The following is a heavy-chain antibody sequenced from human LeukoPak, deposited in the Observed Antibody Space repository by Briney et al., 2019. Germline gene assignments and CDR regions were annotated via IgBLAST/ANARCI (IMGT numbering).Heavy chain of an antibody. CDR1: GFTVSSTY. D-gene: IGHD3-10*01. V-gene: IGHV3-53*01. CDR2: IYTGGTI. J-gene: IGHJ4*02. Sequence: GGSLRLSCAASGFTVSSTYMNWVRQAPGKGLEWVSVIYTGGTIYYADSVRGRFTISRDNSKNTLYLQMNSLRAEDTPVYYCARDLWSRGEWGEGTLVTVPS. CDR3: ARDLWSRGE.